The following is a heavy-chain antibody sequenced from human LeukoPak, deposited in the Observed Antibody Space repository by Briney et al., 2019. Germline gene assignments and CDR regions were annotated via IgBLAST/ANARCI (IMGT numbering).Heavy chain of an antibody. CDR3: AREYGDYGESFFDY. J-gene: IGHJ4*02. CDR2: IYYSGST. D-gene: IGHD4-17*01. CDR1: GGSISSYY. V-gene: IGHV4-59*01. Sequence: SETLSLTCTVSGGSISSYYWSWIRRPPGKGLEWIGYIYYSGSTNYNPSLKSRVTISVDTSKNQFSLKLSSVTAADTAVYYCAREYGDYGESFFDYWGQGTLVTVSS.